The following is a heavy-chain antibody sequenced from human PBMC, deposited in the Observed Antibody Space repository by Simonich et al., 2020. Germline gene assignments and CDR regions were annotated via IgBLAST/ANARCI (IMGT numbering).Heavy chain of an antibody. Sequence: EVQLVESGGGLVKPEGSLRLSCAASGFTFSSYSMNWVRQAPGKGLEWVSSISSSSSYIDYADSVKGRFTISRDKAKNSLYLQMNSLRAEDTAVYYCARWIAVAGTGAYGMDVWGQGTTVTVSS. V-gene: IGHV3-21*01. CDR1: GFTFSSYS. CDR2: ISSSSSYI. J-gene: IGHJ6*02. D-gene: IGHD6-19*01. CDR3: ARWIAVAGTGAYGMDV.